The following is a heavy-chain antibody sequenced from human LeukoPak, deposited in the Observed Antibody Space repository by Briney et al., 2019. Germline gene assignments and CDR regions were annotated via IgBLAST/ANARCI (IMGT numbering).Heavy chain of an antibody. J-gene: IGHJ5*02. Sequence: SQTLSLTCAVSGGSISSGGYSWSWIRQPPGKGLEWIGYIYYSGSTNYNPSLKSRVTISVDTSKNQFSLKLSSVTAADTAVYYCARRMVRGVIIHFDPWGQGTLVTVSS. CDR2: IYYSGST. D-gene: IGHD3-10*01. CDR1: GGSISSGGYS. CDR3: ARRMVRGVIIHFDP. V-gene: IGHV4-30-4*07.